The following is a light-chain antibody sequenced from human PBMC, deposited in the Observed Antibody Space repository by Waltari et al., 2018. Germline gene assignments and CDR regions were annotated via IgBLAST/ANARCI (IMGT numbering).Light chain of an antibody. V-gene: IGKV3-20*01. Sequence: RPRDSVSSSSLAGIQQKPGEAPRILILCERSRVTGMPDRCSGSEGGTDFSITAIRLEHEDFSVYYCWQYGSSPITFGQGTRLEI. CDR2: CER. J-gene: IGKJ5*01. CDR3: WQYGSSPIT. CDR1: DSVSSSS.